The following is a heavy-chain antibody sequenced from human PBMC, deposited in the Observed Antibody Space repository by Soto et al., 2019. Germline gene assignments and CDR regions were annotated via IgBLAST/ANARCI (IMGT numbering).Heavy chain of an antibody. CDR1: VFTFSNVW. CDR2: IKSRTENETT. Sequence: PGGSLRVSCSASVFTFSNVWLSWVRQGPGKGLEWLGRIKSRTENETTDYASPARGRFIISRDDSKNMLYLQLNSLKSEDTGVYYCAKVVRHANSSLHYWG. J-gene: IGHJ4*01. V-gene: IGHV3-15*01. D-gene: IGHD2-21*01. CDR3: AKVVRHANSSLHY.